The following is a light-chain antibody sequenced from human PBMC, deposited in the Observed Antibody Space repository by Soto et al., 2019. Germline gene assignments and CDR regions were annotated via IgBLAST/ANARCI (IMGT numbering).Light chain of an antibody. CDR3: LQYNNWPPWT. CDR1: QSVSSN. CDR2: GAS. J-gene: IGKJ1*01. V-gene: IGKV3-15*01. Sequence: EIVMTQSPATLSVSPGERATLSCRASQSVSSNLAWYQQKPGQAPRLLIYGASTRATGIPARFSGSGSGTEFALTIHSLQSEDFAVYYCLQYNNWPPWTFGQGTKVEIK.